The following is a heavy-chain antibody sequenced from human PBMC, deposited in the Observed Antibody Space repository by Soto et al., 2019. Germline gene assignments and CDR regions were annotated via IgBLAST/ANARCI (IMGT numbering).Heavy chain of an antibody. CDR2: IYYSGST. CDR3: ASRPGGYCSGGSCRPFDY. Sequence: LPCTFSGVSISSVDYYWRLIRQPPGKGLEWIGYIYYSGSTYYNPSLKSRVTISVDTSKNQFSLKLSSVTAADTAVYYCASRPGGYCSGGSCRPFDYWGQGTLVTVSS. CDR1: GVSISSVDYY. J-gene: IGHJ4*02. D-gene: IGHD2-15*01. V-gene: IGHV4-30-4*01.